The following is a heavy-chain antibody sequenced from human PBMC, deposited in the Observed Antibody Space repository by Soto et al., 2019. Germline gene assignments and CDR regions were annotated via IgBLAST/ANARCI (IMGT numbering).Heavy chain of an antibody. V-gene: IGHV1-8*01. Sequence: ASVKVSCKASGYTFTSYDINWVRQATGQGLEWMGWINPDSGKTGYAQKFQGRVTMTRNTSISTAYMELSSLRSEDTAVYYCARRSSRYSYGRKNGFDIWGQGTMVTV. CDR2: INPDSGKT. CDR1: GYTFTSYD. J-gene: IGHJ3*02. D-gene: IGHD5-18*01. CDR3: ARRSSRYSYGRKNGFDI.